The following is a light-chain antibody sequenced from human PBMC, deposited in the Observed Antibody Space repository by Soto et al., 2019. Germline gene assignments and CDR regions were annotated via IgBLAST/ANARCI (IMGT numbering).Light chain of an antibody. CDR3: MSYTGSSHV. Sequence: QSALTQPPSASGSPGQSVTISCTGTSSDVGGYKYVSWYQQQHPGKAPKLIIYEVTKRPSGVPDRFSGSKSGNTDSLTVSGLQAEDEADYYCMSYTGSSHVFGTGTKLTVL. V-gene: IGLV2-8*01. CDR1: SSDVGGYKY. J-gene: IGLJ1*01. CDR2: EVT.